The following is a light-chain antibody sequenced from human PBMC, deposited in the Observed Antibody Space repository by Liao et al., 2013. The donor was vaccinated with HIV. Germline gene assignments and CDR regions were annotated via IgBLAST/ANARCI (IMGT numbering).Light chain of an antibody. CDR1: NIGSKS. Sequence: SYELTQPPSVSVAPGKTASITCGGNNIGSKSVHWYQQRPGQAPVLVIYYDSARPSGIPERFSGSNSGNTATLTISGTQAMDEADYYCQTWDSSTVVFGGGTKLTVL. J-gene: IGLJ2*01. CDR2: YDS. CDR3: QTWDSSTVV. V-gene: IGLV3-21*01.